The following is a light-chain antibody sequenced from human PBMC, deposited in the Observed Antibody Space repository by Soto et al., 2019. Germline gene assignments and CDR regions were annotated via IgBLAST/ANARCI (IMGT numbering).Light chain of an antibody. CDR3: QQYYSYSSIT. Sequence: AIRMTQSPSSFSASTGDRVTITCRASQGISSYLAWYQQKPGKAPKLLLYAASTLQSGVPSRFSGSGSGTDFTLTISCLQSEDFATYYCQQYYSYSSITFGQGTRLEIK. CDR2: AAS. CDR1: QGISSY. J-gene: IGKJ5*01. V-gene: IGKV1-8*01.